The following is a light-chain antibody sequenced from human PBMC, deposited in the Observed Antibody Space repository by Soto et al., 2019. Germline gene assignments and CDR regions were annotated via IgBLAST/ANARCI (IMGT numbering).Light chain of an antibody. Sequence: QSVLTQPPSVSGAPGQRVTISCTGSSSNIGAGYDVHWYQQLPGTAPKLLIYGNTDLPSGVPDRFSASKSGSSASLAITGLQTEDEADYYCQSYDTSLRDVFGTGTKLTVL. J-gene: IGLJ1*01. CDR3: QSYDTSLRDV. CDR1: SSNIGAGYD. CDR2: GNT. V-gene: IGLV1-40*01.